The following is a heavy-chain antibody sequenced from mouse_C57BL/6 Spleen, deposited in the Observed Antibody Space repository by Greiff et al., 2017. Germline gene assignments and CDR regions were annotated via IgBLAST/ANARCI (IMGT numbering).Heavy chain of an antibody. J-gene: IGHJ1*03. D-gene: IGHD1-1*01. V-gene: IGHV1-82*01. CDR3: AREGAITTVVAPRYFDV. CDR2: IYPGDGDT. Sequence: QVQLQQSGPELVKPGASVKISCTASGYAFSSSWMNWVKQRPGKGLEWIGRIYPGDGDTNYTGKFKGKATRTADTSSSTAYMQLSSLTSEDSAVYFCAREGAITTVVAPRYFDVWGTGTTVTVSS. CDR1: GYAFSSSW.